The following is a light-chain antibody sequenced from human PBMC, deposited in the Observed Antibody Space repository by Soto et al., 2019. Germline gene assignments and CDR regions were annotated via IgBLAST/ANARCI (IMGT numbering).Light chain of an antibody. CDR1: QSVSSSY. V-gene: IGKV3-20*01. CDR2: GAS. Sequence: EIVLTQSPGTLSLSPGERATLSCRASQSVSSSYLAWYRQKPGQDPRLLIYGASSRATGIPDRFSGSGSGTDFALTISRLEPEDFAVYYCLLYGSSRTFGQGTKVEIK. CDR3: LLYGSSRT. J-gene: IGKJ1*01.